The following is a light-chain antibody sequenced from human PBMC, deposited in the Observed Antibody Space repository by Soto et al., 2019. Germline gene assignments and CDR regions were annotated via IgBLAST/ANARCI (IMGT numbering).Light chain of an antibody. CDR1: QSVSTS. V-gene: IGKV3-11*01. CDR3: QQRSNWPPFT. J-gene: IGKJ3*01. CDR2: DAS. Sequence: EIVLTQSPATLSLSPGERATLSCRASQSVSTSLAWYQQKPGQPPRLLMYDASNRATGIPARFSGSGSGTDFTLTISSLETEYFAVYYCQQRSNWPPFTFGSGTKVDIK.